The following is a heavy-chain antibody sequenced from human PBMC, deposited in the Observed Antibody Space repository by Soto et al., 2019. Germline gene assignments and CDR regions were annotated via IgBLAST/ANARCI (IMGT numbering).Heavy chain of an antibody. CDR1: GYTFTSYA. CDR2: INAGNGNT. D-gene: IGHD3-22*01. Sequence: ASVKVSCKAPGYTFTSYAMHWVRQAPGQRLEWMGWINAGNGNTKYSQKFQGRVTITRDTSASTAYMELSSLRSEDTAVYYCARDIFGYYYNSSGYYYDYWGQGTLVTVSS. V-gene: IGHV1-3*01. CDR3: ARDIFGYYYNSSGYYYDY. J-gene: IGHJ4*02.